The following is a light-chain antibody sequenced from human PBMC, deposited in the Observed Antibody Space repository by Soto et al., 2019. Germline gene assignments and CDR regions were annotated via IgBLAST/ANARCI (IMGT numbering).Light chain of an antibody. CDR3: QQYGSSPYT. CDR1: QSVSSSY. CDR2: GAS. V-gene: IGKV3-20*01. Sequence: EIVLTQSPGTLSLSPGERATLSCRASQSVSSSYLAWYQQKPGQAPRLLIDGASSRATGIPDRFSGSGSGTDFTLTISRLEPEDVAVYYCQQYGSSPYTFGQGTKLEIK. J-gene: IGKJ2*01.